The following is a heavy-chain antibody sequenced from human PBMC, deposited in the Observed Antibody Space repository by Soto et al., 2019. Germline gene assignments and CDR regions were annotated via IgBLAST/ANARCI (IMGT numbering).Heavy chain of an antibody. V-gene: IGHV1-69*12. Sequence: QVQLVQSGAEVKKPGSSVKVSCKASGGTFSSYAISWVRQAPGQGLEWMGGIIPIFGTANYAQKFQGRVTXXAXEXMSTAYMELSSLRSEDTAVYYCARALWFGEDWYFDLWGRGTLVTVSS. CDR2: IIPIFGTA. CDR1: GGTFSSYA. D-gene: IGHD3-10*01. CDR3: ARALWFGEDWYFDL. J-gene: IGHJ2*01.